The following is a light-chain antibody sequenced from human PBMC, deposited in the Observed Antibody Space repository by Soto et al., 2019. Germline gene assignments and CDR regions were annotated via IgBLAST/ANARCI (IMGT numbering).Light chain of an antibody. CDR1: QSVLYSSNNKNY. CDR3: QQYYSTPLT. J-gene: IGKJ4*01. V-gene: IGKV4-1*01. CDR2: WAS. Sequence: DIVMTQSPDSLAVSLGERATINFKSSQSVLYSSNNKNYLAWYQQKPGQPPKLLIYWASTRESGVPDRFSGSGSGTDFTLTITSLQADDVAVYYCQQYYSTPLTFGGGTKVDIK.